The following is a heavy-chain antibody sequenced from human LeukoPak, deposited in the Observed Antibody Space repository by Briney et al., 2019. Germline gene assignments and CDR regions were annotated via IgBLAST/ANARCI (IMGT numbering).Heavy chain of an antibody. J-gene: IGHJ6*02. Sequence: SETLSLTCAVSGASISDKSWWGWVRQPPGKGLEWIGEISHLGTTKYHPSLKSRVTISVDKSKNQFSLKLSSVTAADTAVYYCARVAALVVVPYLGMDVWGQGTTVTVSS. CDR3: ARVAALVVVPYLGMDV. CDR2: ISHLGTT. D-gene: IGHD2-2*01. CDR1: GASISDKSW. V-gene: IGHV4-4*02.